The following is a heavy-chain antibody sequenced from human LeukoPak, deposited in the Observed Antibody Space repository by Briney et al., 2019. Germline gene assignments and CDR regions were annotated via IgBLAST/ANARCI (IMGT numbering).Heavy chain of an antibody. V-gene: IGHV3-30*02. J-gene: IGHJ6*02. CDR3: AKDHHGYSVVDV. Sequence: GGSLRLSCAASGFTFSSYGMHWVRQAPGKGLEWVAFIWYDGSNKYYADSVKGRFTISRDNSKNTLYLQMNSLRAEDTAVYYCAKDHHGYSVVDVWGQGTTVTVSS. CDR2: IWYDGSNK. CDR1: GFTFSSYG.